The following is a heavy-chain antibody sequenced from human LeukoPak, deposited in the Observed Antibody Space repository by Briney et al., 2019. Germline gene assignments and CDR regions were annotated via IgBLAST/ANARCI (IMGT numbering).Heavy chain of an antibody. V-gene: IGHV1-69*13. CDR3: ARDQRPYYYDSSGYYTLDY. Sequence: SVKVSCKAPGGTFSSYAISWVRQAPGQGLEWMGGIIPIFGTANYAQKFQGRVTITADESTSTAYMELSSLRSEDTAVYYCARDQRPYYYDSSGYYTLDYWGQGTLVTVSS. CDR2: IIPIFGTA. J-gene: IGHJ4*02. CDR1: GGTFSSYA. D-gene: IGHD3-22*01.